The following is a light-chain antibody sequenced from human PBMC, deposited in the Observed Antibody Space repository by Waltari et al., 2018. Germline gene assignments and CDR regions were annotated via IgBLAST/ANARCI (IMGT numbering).Light chain of an antibody. CDR1: QSISGW. CDR2: KAS. CDR3: QQYNSYPGT. V-gene: IGKV1-5*03. J-gene: IGKJ1*01. Sequence: DIQMTQSPSTLSASVGDRVTLTCRASQSISGWLAWYQQKPGKAPNLLIYKASSLEGGVPSRFSASGFGTEFTLTINSLQPDDLATYYCQQYNSYPGTFGQGTKVEIK.